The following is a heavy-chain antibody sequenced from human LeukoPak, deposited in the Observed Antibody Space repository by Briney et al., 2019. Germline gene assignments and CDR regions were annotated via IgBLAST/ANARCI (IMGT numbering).Heavy chain of an antibody. V-gene: IGHV3-30-3*01. CDR3: ARVLLDY. CDR1: GFTFSSYA. D-gene: IGHD2-15*01. Sequence: GGSLRLSCAASGFTFSSYAMHWVRQAPGKGLEWVAVISYDGSNKYYADSVKGRFTFSRDNSKNTLYLQMNSLRAEDTAVYYCARVLLDYWGQGTLVTVSS. J-gene: IGHJ4*02. CDR2: ISYDGSNK.